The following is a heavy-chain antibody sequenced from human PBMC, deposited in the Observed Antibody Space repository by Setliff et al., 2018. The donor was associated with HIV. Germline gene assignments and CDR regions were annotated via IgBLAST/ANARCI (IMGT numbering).Heavy chain of an antibody. Sequence: GASVKVSCKASGGTFSNYGFAWVRQAPGQGLEWMGGIIPIFGSADYAQKFQGRVTISADGSTSTVYLELSSLTSDDTAMYYCASKGDYYTSKTLDSWGQGTLVTVSS. V-gene: IGHV1-69*13. J-gene: IGHJ4*02. CDR1: GGTFSNYG. D-gene: IGHD3-10*01. CDR3: ASKGDYYTSKTLDS. CDR2: IIPIFGSA.